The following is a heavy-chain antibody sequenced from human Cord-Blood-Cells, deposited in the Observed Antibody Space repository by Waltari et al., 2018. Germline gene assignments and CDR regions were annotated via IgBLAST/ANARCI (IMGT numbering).Heavy chain of an antibody. D-gene: IGHD2-2*01. CDR2: INHSGST. CDR3: ARRRNIVVVPASNYNWFDP. J-gene: IGHJ5*02. V-gene: IGHV4-34*01. CDR1: GGSFSGYY. Sequence: QVQLQQWGAGLLQPSETLSLTCAVYGGSFSGYYWSWIRQPPGKGLEWIGEINHSGSTNYNPSLKSRVTISVDTSKNQFSLKLSSVTAADTAVYYCARRRNIVVVPASNYNWFDPWGQGTLVTVSS.